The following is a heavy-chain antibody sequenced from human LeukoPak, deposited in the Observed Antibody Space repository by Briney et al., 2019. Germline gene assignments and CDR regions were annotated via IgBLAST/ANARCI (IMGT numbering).Heavy chain of an antibody. D-gene: IGHD3-10*01. J-gene: IGHJ4*02. CDR2: ISSSGSTI. CDR3: AAMVRGVIRRIDY. Sequence: GGSLRLSCVASEFTFNNYAMNWVRQAPGKGLEWVSYISSSGSTIYYADSVKGRFTISRDNAKNSLYLQMNSLRAEDTAVYYCAAMVRGVIRRIDYWGQGTLVTVSS. V-gene: IGHV3-48*03. CDR1: EFTFNNYA.